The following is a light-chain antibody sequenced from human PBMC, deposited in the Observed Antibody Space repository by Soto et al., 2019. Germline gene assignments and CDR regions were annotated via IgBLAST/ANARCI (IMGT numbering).Light chain of an antibody. Sequence: ERVMTQSPATLSVSPGERATLSCRASQSVRSNLAWYQQKPGQAPRLLIYGASTRATGIPARFNGSGSGTEFTLTISSLQSEDFAVYYCQQYNNWPPLTFGGGTKVEIK. V-gene: IGKV3-15*01. CDR3: QQYNNWPPLT. J-gene: IGKJ4*01. CDR1: QSVRSN. CDR2: GAS.